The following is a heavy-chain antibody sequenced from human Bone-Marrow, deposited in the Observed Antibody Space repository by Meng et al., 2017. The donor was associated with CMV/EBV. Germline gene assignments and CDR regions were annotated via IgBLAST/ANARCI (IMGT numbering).Heavy chain of an antibody. D-gene: IGHD1/OR15-1a*01. CDR2: ISYDGSSK. J-gene: IGHJ5*02. CDR1: GFTFSSYA. CDR3: ARGEQVSRS. Sequence: GECLKISCAASGFTFSSYAMHWVRQAPGKGLEWVAVISYDGSSKYYADSVKGRFTISRDNSRNTLYLQMNSLRAEDTAVYYCARGEQVSRSWGQGTLVTVSS. V-gene: IGHV3-30-3*01.